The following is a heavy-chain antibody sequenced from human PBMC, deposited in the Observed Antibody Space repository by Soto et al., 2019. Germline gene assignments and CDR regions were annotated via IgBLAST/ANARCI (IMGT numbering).Heavy chain of an antibody. CDR1: GFTVSSNY. J-gene: IGHJ5*02. D-gene: IGHD3-10*01. CDR3: ARDIMLRGSRWFDP. V-gene: IGHV3-53*04. Sequence: EVQLVESGGGLVQPGGSLRLSCAVSGFTVSSNYMNWVRQAPGKGLEWVSVIYSGGSTYYADSVKGRFTISRHNSKNTLYLQMNSLRAEDTAVYYCARDIMLRGSRWFDPWGQGTLVTVSS. CDR2: IYSGGST.